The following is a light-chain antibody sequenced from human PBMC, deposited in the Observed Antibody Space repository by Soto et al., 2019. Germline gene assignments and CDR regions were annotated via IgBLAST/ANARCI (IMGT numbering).Light chain of an antibody. CDR3: LQVYSFPRT. Sequence: DIQMTQSPSTLSASVGDRVTITCRASQSISNWLAWYQQKPGKAPKLLIYKASSLESGVPSRFSGSGSGTEFTLTISSLQPDDFASYFCLQVYSFPRTFGLGTKVDIK. CDR1: QSISNW. J-gene: IGKJ1*01. V-gene: IGKV1-5*03. CDR2: KAS.